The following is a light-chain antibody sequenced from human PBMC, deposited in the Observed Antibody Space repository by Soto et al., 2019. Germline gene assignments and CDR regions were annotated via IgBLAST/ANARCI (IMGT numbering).Light chain of an antibody. CDR2: LGS. V-gene: IGKV2-28*01. J-gene: IGKJ5*01. CDR1: QSLLHSNGYNY. Sequence: DIVMTQSPLSLPVTPGEPASISCRSSQSLLHSNGYNYLDWYLQKPGQSPQLLIYLGSHRASGGPDRFSASRLGAEFTLKSSRVEAEDVGVYYCMQALQIPNTFGQGTRLEIK. CDR3: MQALQIPNT.